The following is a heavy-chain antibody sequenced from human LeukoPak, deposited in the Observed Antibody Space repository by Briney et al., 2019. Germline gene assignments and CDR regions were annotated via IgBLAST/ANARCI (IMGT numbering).Heavy chain of an antibody. Sequence: GESLKISCKGSGYNFPDYWIDWVRQVPGKGLEWMGIIYPDDSDITYSPSFQGQVTISADPSITTAYLQWSSLKASDTAIYYCARRSCSGGTSPLQYWGQGTLVTVSS. CDR3: ARRSCSGGTSPLQY. V-gene: IGHV5-51*01. CDR1: GYNFPDYW. CDR2: IYPDDSDI. J-gene: IGHJ1*01. D-gene: IGHD2-15*01.